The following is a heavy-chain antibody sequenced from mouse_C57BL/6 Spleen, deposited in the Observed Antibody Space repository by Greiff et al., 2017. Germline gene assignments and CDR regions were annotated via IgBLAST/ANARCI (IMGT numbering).Heavy chain of an antibody. Sequence: VKVEESGPGLVQPSQSLSITCTVSGFSLTSYGVHWVRQSPGKGLEWLGVIWRGGSTDYNAAFMSRLSITKDNSKSQVFFKMNSLQADDTAIYYCAKNSLYYSNSDAMDYWGQGTSVTVSS. CDR2: IWRGGST. V-gene: IGHV2-5*01. J-gene: IGHJ4*01. CDR3: AKNSLYYSNSDAMDY. CDR1: GFSLTSYG. D-gene: IGHD2-5*01.